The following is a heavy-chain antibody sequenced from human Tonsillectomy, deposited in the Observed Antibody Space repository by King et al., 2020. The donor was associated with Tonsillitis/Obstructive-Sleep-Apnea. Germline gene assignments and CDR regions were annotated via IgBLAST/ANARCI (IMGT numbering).Heavy chain of an antibody. D-gene: IGHD2-2*01. J-gene: IGHJ6*03. CDR1: GGSFSGYY. CDR2: INHSGST. Sequence: VQLPQWGAGLLKPSKTLSLTCAMYGGSFSGYYWSWLRQPPGKGLEWSGEINHSGSTNYNPSLKSRATISLDTSKNQFSLKLSSVTAADTAVYYCTRGYCSSTSCYPYYYYMDVWGKGTTVTVSS. CDR3: TRGYCSSTSCYPYYYYMDV. V-gene: IGHV4-34*01.